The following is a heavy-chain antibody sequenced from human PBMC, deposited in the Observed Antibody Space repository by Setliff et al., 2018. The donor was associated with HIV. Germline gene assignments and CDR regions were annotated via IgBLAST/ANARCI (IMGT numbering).Heavy chain of an antibody. CDR3: TRHSTDPWSLLDY. CDR2: IRSKGYGSST. V-gene: IGHV3-73*01. J-gene: IGHJ4*02. CDR1: GFTFSSYW. D-gene: IGHD1-1*01. Sequence: GGSLRLSCAASGFTFSSYWMNWVRQASGKGLEWVGRIRSKGYGSSTAYAASVKGRFTISRDDSKNTAYLQMDSLKTEDTAVYYCTRHSTDPWSLLDYWGQGTLVTVSS.